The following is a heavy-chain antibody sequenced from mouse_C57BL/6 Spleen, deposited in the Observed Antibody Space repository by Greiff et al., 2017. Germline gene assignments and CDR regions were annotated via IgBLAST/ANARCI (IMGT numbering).Heavy chain of an antibody. J-gene: IGHJ2*01. CDR3: ARGYYGMDY. CDR1: GYTFTSYW. CDR2: IDPSDSYT. V-gene: IGHV1-69*01. Sequence: QVQLQQPGAELVMPGASVKLSCKASGYTFTSYWMHWVKQRPGQGLEWIGEIDPSDSYTNYNQKFKGKSTLTVDKSPSTAYMQLSSLTSEDSAVYYCARGYYGMDYWGQGTTLTVSS. D-gene: IGHD1-1*01.